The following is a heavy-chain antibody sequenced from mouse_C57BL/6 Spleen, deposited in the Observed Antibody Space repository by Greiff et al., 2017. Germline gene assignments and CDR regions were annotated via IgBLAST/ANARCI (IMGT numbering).Heavy chain of an antibody. J-gene: IGHJ4*01. Sequence: VQLQQSGPGLVQPSQSLSITCTVSGFSLTSYGVHWVRQSPGKGLEWLGVIWRGGSTDYNAAFMSRLSITKDNSKSQVFFKMNSLQADDTAIYYCAKNLGDGYYAMDYWGQGTSVTVSS. V-gene: IGHV2-5*01. CDR3: AKNLGDGYYAMDY. D-gene: IGHD2-3*01. CDR2: IWRGGST. CDR1: GFSLTSYG.